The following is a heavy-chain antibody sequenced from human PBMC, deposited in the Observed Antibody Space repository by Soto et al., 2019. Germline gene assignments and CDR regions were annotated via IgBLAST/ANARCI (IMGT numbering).Heavy chain of an antibody. J-gene: IGHJ6*02. Sequence: ASVKVSCKASGYTFSTYSMHWVRQAPVHSLEWMVWINGATGQTRSSQRFQDRVTITRDTSASTAYMELNSLRAEDTAVYYCAKTYDFWSGYQHYGMDVWGQGTTVTVSS. CDR3: AKTYDFWSGYQHYGMDV. V-gene: IGHV1-3*01. CDR2: INGATGQT. D-gene: IGHD3-3*01. CDR1: GYTFSTYS.